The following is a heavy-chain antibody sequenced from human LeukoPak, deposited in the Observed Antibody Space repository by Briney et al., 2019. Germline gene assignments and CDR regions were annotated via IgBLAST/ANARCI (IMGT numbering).Heavy chain of an antibody. CDR3: TKDLAFCGGDCYSGADN. V-gene: IGHV3-23*01. CDR2: ISGRGDIT. D-gene: IGHD2-21*01. CDR1: GFTFCSYA. J-gene: IGHJ4*02. Sequence: PGGSLRLSCAASGFTFCSYAMNWVRQAPGKGLEWVSAISGRGDITYYTDSVKGRFTISRDTSRSTLYLQMSSLRAEDTAVYYCTKDLAFCGGDCYSGADNWGQGALVTVSS.